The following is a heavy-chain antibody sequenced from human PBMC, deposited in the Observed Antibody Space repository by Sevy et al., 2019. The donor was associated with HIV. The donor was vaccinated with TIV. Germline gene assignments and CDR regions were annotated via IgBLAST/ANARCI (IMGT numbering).Heavy chain of an antibody. V-gene: IGHV3-7*01. J-gene: IGHJ5*02. Sequence: GGSLRLSCAASGFTFSTSWMHWVRQAPGKGLEWVANINQDASEIYYVDSVKGRFTISRDNAKNSLYLQMNSLRVEDTPVYSCAGPRFDPWGQGTLVTVSS. CDR2: INQDASEI. CDR3: AGPRFDP. CDR1: GFTFSTSW.